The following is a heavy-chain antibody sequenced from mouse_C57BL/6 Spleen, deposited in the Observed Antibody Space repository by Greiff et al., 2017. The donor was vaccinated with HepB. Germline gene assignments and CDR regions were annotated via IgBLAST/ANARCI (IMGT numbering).Heavy chain of an antibody. J-gene: IGHJ2*01. CDR1: GYTFTSYR. V-gene: IGHV1-64*01. D-gene: IGHD2-4*01. CDR3: ARWRRGYDYDHYFDY. Sequence: QVQLQQPGAELVKPGASVKLSCKASGYTFTSYRMHWVKQRPGQGLEWIGMIHPNSGSTNYNEKFKSKATLTVDKSSSTAYMQLSSLTSEDSAVYYCARWRRGYDYDHYFDYWGQGTTLTVSS. CDR2: IHPNSGST.